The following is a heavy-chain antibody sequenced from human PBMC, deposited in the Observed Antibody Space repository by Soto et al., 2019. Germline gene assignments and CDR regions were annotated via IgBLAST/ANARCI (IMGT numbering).Heavy chain of an antibody. Sequence: QVQLMESGGGVFQPGRSLRLSWGGSGFTFSRYVIHWFRQAPGKGLEWVALIWQEGSDISYGDSVKGRFTISRDNSKNTLYLEMNSLRADDTAVYYCARNLDDTATNYAMDVWGHGTTVIVSS. J-gene: IGHJ6*02. CDR3: ARNLDDTATNYAMDV. D-gene: IGHD5-18*01. V-gene: IGHV3-33*01. CDR1: GFTFSRYV. CDR2: IWQEGSDI.